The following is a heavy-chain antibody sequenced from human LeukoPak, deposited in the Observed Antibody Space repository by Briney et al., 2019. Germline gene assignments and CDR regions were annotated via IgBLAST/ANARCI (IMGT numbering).Heavy chain of an antibody. V-gene: IGHV4-39*01. J-gene: IGHJ4*02. CDR2: IYYSGST. Sequence: SETLSLTCTVSGGSISSSSYYWGWLRQPPGKGLEWIGSIYYSGSTYYNPSLKSPVTISVDTSKNQFSLKLISVTAADTAVYYCARGIAAAGQFDYWGQGTLVTVSS. CDR3: ARGIAAAGQFDY. CDR1: GGSISSSSYY. D-gene: IGHD6-13*01.